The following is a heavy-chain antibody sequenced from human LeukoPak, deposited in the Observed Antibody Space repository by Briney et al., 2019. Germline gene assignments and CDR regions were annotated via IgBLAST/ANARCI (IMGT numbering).Heavy chain of an antibody. D-gene: IGHD3-22*01. Sequence: ASVKVSCKASGYTFTSYGISWVRQAPGQGLEWMGGIIPIFGTANYAQKFQGRVTITADESTSTAYMELSSLRSEDTAVYYCARDSEPDDYYDSSGFTYFDYWGQGTLVTVSS. CDR3: ARDSEPDDYYDSSGFTYFDY. V-gene: IGHV1-69*13. CDR2: IIPIFGTA. J-gene: IGHJ4*02. CDR1: GYTFTSYG.